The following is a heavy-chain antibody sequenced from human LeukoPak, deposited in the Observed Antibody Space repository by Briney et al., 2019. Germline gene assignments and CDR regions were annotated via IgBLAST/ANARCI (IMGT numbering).Heavy chain of an antibody. D-gene: IGHD1-14*01. J-gene: IGHJ5*02. Sequence: GGSLRLSCAASGFTFSTYWMHWVRQAPGKGLVWVSRISTDGSRTTYADSVKGRFTISRDNAKDTVHLQMNSLRAEDTAVYFCARTITGVFDLWGQGTLVTVSS. CDR3: ARTITGVFDL. CDR1: GFTFSTYW. V-gene: IGHV3-74*01. CDR2: ISTDGSRT.